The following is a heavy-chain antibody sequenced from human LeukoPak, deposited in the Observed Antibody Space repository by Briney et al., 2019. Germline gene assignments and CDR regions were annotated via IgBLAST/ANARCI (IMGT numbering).Heavy chain of an antibody. V-gene: IGHV3-30*18. CDR1: GFSFISYG. CDR2: ISDDGRNK. Sequence: GGSLRLSCAASGFSFISYGMHWVRQAPGKGLEWVGVISDDGRNKKSADSVKGRFIISRDNSKDTLYLQMNSLRDEDTAVYYCAKRPSDYGDYVTYFDYWGQGTLVTVSS. J-gene: IGHJ4*02. D-gene: IGHD4-17*01. CDR3: AKRPSDYGDYVTYFDY.